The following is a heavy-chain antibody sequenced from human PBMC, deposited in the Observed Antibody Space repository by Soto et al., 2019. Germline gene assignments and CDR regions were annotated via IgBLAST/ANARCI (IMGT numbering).Heavy chain of an antibody. CDR3: AALGSVDSSPTHGAFDI. CDR1: GFTFTSSA. V-gene: IGHV1-58*02. CDR2: IVVGSGNT. J-gene: IGHJ3*02. D-gene: IGHD2-21*01. Sequence: EASVKVSCKASGFTFTSSAMQWVRQARGQRLEWIGWIVVGSGNTNYAQKFQERVTITRDMSTSTAYMELSSLRSEDTAVYYCAALGSVDSSPTHGAFDIWGQGTMVTVSS.